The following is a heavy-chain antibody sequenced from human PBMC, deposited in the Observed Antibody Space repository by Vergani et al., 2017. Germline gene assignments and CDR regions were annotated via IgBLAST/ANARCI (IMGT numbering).Heavy chain of an antibody. D-gene: IGHD3-3*01. J-gene: IGHJ4*02. CDR3: AKDYDFWSGYNDY. Sequence: EVQLVESGGVVVQPGGSLRLSCAASGFTFSSYAMSWVRQAPGQGLEWVSAIRGSGGSTYYADSVKGRFTISRDNSKNTLYLQMNSLRAEDTAVYYCAKDYDFWSGYNDYWGQGTLVTVSS. CDR2: IRGSGGST. V-gene: IGHV3-23*04. CDR1: GFTFSSYA.